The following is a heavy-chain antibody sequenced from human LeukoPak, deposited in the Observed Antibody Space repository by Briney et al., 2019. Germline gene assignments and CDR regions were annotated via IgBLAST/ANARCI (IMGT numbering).Heavy chain of an antibody. CDR2: INPNSGGT. Sequence: ASVKVSCKASGYTFTGYYMHWVRQAPGQGLEWMGWINPNSGGTNYAQKFQGRVTMTRDTSISTAYMELSRLRSDDTAVYYCARDRGNGWYVIWFAPWGQGTLVTVSS. V-gene: IGHV1-2*02. D-gene: IGHD6-19*01. CDR3: ARDRGNGWYVIWFAP. J-gene: IGHJ5*02. CDR1: GYTFTGYY.